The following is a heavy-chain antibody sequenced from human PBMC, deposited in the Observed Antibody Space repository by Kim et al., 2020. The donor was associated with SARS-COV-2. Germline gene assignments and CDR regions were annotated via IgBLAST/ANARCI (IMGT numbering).Heavy chain of an antibody. Sequence: GESLKISCKGSGYSFTSYWIGWVRQMPGKGLEWMGIIYPGDSDTRYSPSFQGQVTISADKSISTAYLQWSSLKASDTAMYYCARRSASSSWAYYYYYGMDVWCQGTTVTVSS. CDR1: GYSFTSYW. V-gene: IGHV5-51*01. J-gene: IGHJ6*02. CDR3: ARRSASSSWAYYYYYGMDV. CDR2: IYPGDSDT. D-gene: IGHD6-13*01.